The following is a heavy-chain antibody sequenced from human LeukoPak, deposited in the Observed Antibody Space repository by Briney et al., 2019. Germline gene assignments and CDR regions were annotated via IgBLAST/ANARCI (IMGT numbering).Heavy chain of an antibody. CDR2: ISYDGSQK. J-gene: IGHJ5*02. CDR1: GFTFRSYA. CDR3: ARDRGYWFDP. V-gene: IGHV3-30-3*01. Sequence: GRSLRLSCGTSGFTFRSYAMHWVRQAPGKGLEWVALISYDGSQKYYGDSVKGRFTISRDNSKDTLYLQMNSLRAEDTAVYYCARDRGYWFDPWGQGTLVTVSS. D-gene: IGHD5-12*01.